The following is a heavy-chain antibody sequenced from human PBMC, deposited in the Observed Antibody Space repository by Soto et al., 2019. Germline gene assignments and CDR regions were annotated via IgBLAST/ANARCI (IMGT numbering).Heavy chain of an antibody. CDR2: ISYDGSNK. V-gene: IGHV3-30*18. CDR3: AKGSIINWYYFDY. CDR1: GFTFSSYG. D-gene: IGHD6-13*01. Sequence: GGSLRLSCAASGFTFSSYGMHWVRQAPGKGLEWVAVISYDGSNKYYADSVKGRFTISRDNSKNTLYLQMNSLRADDTALYYCAKGSIINWYYFDYWGQGALVTVSS. J-gene: IGHJ4*02.